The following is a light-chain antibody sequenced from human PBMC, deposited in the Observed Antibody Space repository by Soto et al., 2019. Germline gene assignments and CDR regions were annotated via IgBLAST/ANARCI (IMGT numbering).Light chain of an antibody. CDR1: QSVSNY. Sequence: ENVLTQSPGTLSLSPGERVTLSCRASQSVSNYLAWYQQKPGQAPRLLIHGASNRATGIPDRFSGSGSGTDFTLTISRLEPEDFAVYYCQQYGSSGTFGQGTKVDIK. CDR2: GAS. J-gene: IGKJ1*01. CDR3: QQYGSSGT. V-gene: IGKV3-20*01.